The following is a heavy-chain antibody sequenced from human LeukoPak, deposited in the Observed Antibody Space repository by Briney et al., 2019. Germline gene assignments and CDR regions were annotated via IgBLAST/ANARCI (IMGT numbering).Heavy chain of an antibody. CDR1: GYTFSNYG. Sequence: GASVKVSCKASGYTFSNYGISWVRQAPGQGLEWVGWIRGDNGNTNYAQKFQGRVTMTRDTSISTAYMELSRLRSDDTAVYYCARGGILITISPSDWGQGTLVTVSS. D-gene: IGHD3-9*01. CDR3: ARGGILITISPSD. V-gene: IGHV1-18*01. J-gene: IGHJ4*02. CDR2: IRGDNGNT.